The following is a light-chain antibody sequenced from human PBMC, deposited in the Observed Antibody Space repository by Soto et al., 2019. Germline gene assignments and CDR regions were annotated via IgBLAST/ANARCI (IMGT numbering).Light chain of an antibody. V-gene: IGLV3-21*01. J-gene: IGLJ3*02. CDR3: QVWDISSGHVV. CDR1: NIGSKS. CDR2: YDS. Sequence: SYELTQPPSVSVAPGKTASVACGGSNIGSKSVHWYQKKSGQAPVLVMYYDSDRPSGIPERLSGSNSGNTATLTISWVEAGDEADYYCQVWDISSGHVVFGGGTKLTVL.